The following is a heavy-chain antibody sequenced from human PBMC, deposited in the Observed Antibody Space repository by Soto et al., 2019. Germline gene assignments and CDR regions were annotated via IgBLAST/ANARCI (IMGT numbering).Heavy chain of an antibody. CDR2: MNPNSGNT. CDR1: GDTFTSYD. J-gene: IGHJ3*02. D-gene: IGHD3-22*01. CDR3: ARDYDSSGLGAFDI. V-gene: IGHV1-8*01. Sequence: ASVKVSCKASGDTFTSYDINWVRQATGQGLEWMGWMNPNSGNTGYAQKFQGRVTMTTDTSTSTAYMELRSLRSDDTAVYYCARDYDSSGLGAFDIWGQGTMVTVSS.